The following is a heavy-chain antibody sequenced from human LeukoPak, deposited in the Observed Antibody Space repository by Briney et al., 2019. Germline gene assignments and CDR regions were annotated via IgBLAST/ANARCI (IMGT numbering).Heavy chain of an antibody. CDR3: ARTPHTDHGDYASTDY. V-gene: IGHV1-18*01. D-gene: IGHD4-17*01. CDR1: GYTFTSYG. J-gene: IGHJ4*02. Sequence: ASVKVSCKASGYTFTSYGISWVRQAPSKGLEWVGWISAYNGRTYYAQNLQGRVTMTTDTATSTAYMELRSLRSDDTAVYYCARTPHTDHGDYASTDYWGQGTLVTVSS. CDR2: ISAYNGRT.